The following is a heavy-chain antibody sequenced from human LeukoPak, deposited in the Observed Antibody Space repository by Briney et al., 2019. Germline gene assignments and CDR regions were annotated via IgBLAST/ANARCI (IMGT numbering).Heavy chain of an antibody. D-gene: IGHD2-15*01. CDR1: GGSISSYY. Sequence: SETLSLTCTVAGGSISSYYWSWIRQPAGKGLEWIGRIYTSGRTIYNPSLKSRVTMSVDTSKNQFSLELRSVTAADTAVYYCARGEAGGNRRGEAGGSRIYYYYYMDVWGKGATVTVSS. V-gene: IGHV4-4*07. J-gene: IGHJ6*03. CDR2: IYTSGRT. CDR3: ARGEAGGNRRGEAGGSRIYYYYYMDV.